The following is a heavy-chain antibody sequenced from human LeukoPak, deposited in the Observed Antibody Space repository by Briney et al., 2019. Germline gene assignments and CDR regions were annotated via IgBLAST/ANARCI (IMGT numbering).Heavy chain of an antibody. J-gene: IGHJ4*02. Sequence: AGGSLRLSCAAPGFTFSSYAMSWVRQAPGKGLEWVSAISGSGGSTYYADSVKGRFTISRDNSKNTLYLQMNSLRAEDTAVYYCAKLASGWRKYYFDYWGQGTLVTVSS. CDR2: ISGSGGST. CDR3: AKLASGWRKYYFDY. D-gene: IGHD6-19*01. V-gene: IGHV3-23*01. CDR1: GFTFSSYA.